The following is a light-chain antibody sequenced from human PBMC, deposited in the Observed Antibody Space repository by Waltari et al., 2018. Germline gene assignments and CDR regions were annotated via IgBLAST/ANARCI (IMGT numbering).Light chain of an antibody. V-gene: IGLV1-40*01. Sequence: QSVLTQPPSVSGAPGQRVTISCTGSSSNIGAGYDVHWYQHLPGTAPKLLIYGNTSRPSGVPDRFSGSKSGTSVSLAITGLQAEDEADYYCQSYDGSLSGSVFGGGTKLTVL. CDR3: QSYDGSLSGSV. CDR1: SSNIGAGYD. CDR2: GNT. J-gene: IGLJ2*01.